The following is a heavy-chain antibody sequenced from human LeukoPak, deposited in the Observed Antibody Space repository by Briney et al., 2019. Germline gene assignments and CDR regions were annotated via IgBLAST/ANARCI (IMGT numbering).Heavy chain of an antibody. D-gene: IGHD2-2*01. V-gene: IGHV5-51*01. J-gene: IGHJ3*02. CDR1: GYSFTKYW. CDR3: ASPYCSSPSCPVGGDDFDI. Sequence: GESLKISCKGFGYSFTKYWIGWVRQMSGKGLEWMGMINPGDSDTRYSPSFQGQVTISADKSISTAYLQWSSLRASDTAMYYCASPYCSSPSCPVGGDDFDIWGQRTMVTVSS. CDR2: INPGDSDT.